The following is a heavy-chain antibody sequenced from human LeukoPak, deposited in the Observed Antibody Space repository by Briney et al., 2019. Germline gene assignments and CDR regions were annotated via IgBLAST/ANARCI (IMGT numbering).Heavy chain of an antibody. Sequence: ASVKVSCKASGYTFTSYDINWVRQATGPGLEWMGWMNPNSGNTGYAQKFQGRVTMTRNTSISTAYMELSSLRSEDTAVYYCARQQEGFGELLPYYYYYMDVWGKGTTVTVSS. CDR1: GYTFTSYD. CDR3: ARQQEGFGELLPYYYYYMDV. D-gene: IGHD3-10*01. V-gene: IGHV1-8*01. CDR2: MNPNSGNT. J-gene: IGHJ6*03.